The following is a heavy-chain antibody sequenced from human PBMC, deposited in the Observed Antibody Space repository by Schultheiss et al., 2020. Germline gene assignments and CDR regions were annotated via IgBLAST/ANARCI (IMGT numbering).Heavy chain of an antibody. Sequence: SETLSLTCAVYGGSFSGYYWSWIRQPPGKGLEWIGEINHSGSTNYNPSLKSRVTISVDTSKNQFSLKLSSLTAADTAVYYCAKAGQLARPNYYYYYGMDVWGQGTTVTVYS. CDR1: GGSFSGYY. CDR2: INHSGST. J-gene: IGHJ6*02. V-gene: IGHV4-34*01. CDR3: AKAGQLARPNYYYYYGMDV. D-gene: IGHD6-6*01.